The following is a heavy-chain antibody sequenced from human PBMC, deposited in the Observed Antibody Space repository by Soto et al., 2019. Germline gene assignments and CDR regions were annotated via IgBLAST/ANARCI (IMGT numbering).Heavy chain of an antibody. V-gene: IGHV3-48*03. CDR3: VRFGGAAAGPGDY. CDR2: ISESGTTI. D-gene: IGHD6-13*01. J-gene: IGHJ4*02. Sequence: PWGPLRLSCVASEFTFSSFEINCFRHSPGKGLEWVSHISESGTTIYYTDSVKGRFTISRDNAKKSLYLQMNSLRVEDTGVYYCVRFGGAAAGPGDYWGQGTLVTVSS. CDR1: EFTFSSFE.